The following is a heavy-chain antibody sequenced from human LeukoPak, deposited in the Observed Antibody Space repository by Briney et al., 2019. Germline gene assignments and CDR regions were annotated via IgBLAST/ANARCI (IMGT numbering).Heavy chain of an antibody. D-gene: IGHD3-3*01. CDR3: ARGRTYYDFWSGYLYLDY. Sequence: ASVKISCKASGGTFSSYAISWVRQAPGQGLEWMGGIIPIFGTANYAQKFQGRVTITADESTSTAYMELSSLRSEDTAVYYCARGRTYYDFWSGYLYLDYWGQGTLVTVSS. CDR2: IIPIFGTA. J-gene: IGHJ4*02. CDR1: GGTFSSYA. V-gene: IGHV1-69*13.